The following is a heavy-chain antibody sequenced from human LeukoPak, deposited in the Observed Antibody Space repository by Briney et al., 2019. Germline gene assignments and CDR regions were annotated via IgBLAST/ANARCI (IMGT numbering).Heavy chain of an antibody. CDR3: ARARVMQWLTPDAFDI. Sequence: GGSPRLSCAASGFTFSSYWMHWVRQAPGKGLVWVSRINSDGSSTSYADSVKGRFTISRDNAKNTLYLQMNSLRAEDTAVYYCARARVMQWLTPDAFDIWGQGTMVTVSS. CDR2: INSDGSST. CDR1: GFTFSSYW. D-gene: IGHD6-19*01. V-gene: IGHV3-74*01. J-gene: IGHJ3*02.